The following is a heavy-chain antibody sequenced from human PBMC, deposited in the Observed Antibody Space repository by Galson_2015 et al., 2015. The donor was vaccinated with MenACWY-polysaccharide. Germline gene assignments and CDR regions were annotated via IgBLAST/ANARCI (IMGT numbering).Heavy chain of an antibody. J-gene: IGHJ5*02. CDR1: GFAFSSYG. CDR3: AKREARNRGPCDR. CDR2: MTYDGSDQ. V-gene: IGHV3-30*18. Sequence: SLRLSCAASGFAFSSYGMHWVRQAPGKGLEWVTYMTYDGSDQNYAGSVKGRFTISRDNSKSMLYLQMDSLRPEDTAVYYCAKREARNRGPCDRGSQGTQGSVAS. D-gene: IGHD1-14*01.